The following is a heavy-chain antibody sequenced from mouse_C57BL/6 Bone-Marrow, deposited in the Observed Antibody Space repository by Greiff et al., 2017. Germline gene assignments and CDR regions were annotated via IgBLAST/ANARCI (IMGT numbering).Heavy chain of an antibody. J-gene: IGHJ1*03. D-gene: IGHD2-1*01. CDR3: ARVRIYYANYGYFDV. V-gene: IGHV1-64*01. CDR1: GYTFTSYW. Sequence: QVQLQQSGAELVKPGASVKLSCKASGYTFTSYWMHWVKQRPGQGLEWIGMIHPNSGSTNYNEKFKSKATLTVDKSSSTAYMQLSSLTSEDSAVYYCARVRIYYANYGYFDVWGTGTTVTVSS. CDR2: IHPNSGST.